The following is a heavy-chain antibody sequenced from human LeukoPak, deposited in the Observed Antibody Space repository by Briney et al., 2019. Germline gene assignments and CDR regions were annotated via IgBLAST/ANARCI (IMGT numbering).Heavy chain of an antibody. Sequence: SETLSLTCAVSGGSISSGGYSWSWIRQPPGKGLEWIGYIYHSGSTYYNPSLKSRVTISVDTSKNQFSLKLSSVTAADTAVYYCARVDDYTFYWYFDLWDRGTLVTVSS. CDR1: GGSISSGGYS. CDR2: IYHSGST. CDR3: ARVDDYTFYWYFDL. J-gene: IGHJ2*01. D-gene: IGHD4-11*01. V-gene: IGHV4-30-2*01.